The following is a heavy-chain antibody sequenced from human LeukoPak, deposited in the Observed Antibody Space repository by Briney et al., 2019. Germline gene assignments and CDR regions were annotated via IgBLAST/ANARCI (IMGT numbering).Heavy chain of an antibody. J-gene: IGHJ6*03. CDR3: AKVDAISTYYMDV. D-gene: IGHD2-2*01. V-gene: IGHV1-8*01. CDR2: MNPNSVNT. Sequence: ASLKVSCKASAYTFTSHDINWERQAIGQGLECMGRMNPNSVNTGYAQRFQGRVTMTRNTSISTACMELSGLRSEDTAVYYCAKVDAISTYYMDVWGKGTTVTVS. CDR1: AYTFTSHD.